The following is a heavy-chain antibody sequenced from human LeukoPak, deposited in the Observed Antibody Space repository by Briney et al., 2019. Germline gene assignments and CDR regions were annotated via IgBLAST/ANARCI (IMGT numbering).Heavy chain of an antibody. CDR3: ARGGCSSTSCYRGWFDP. Sequence: SETLSLTCAVYGGSFSGYYWSWIRQPAGKGLEWIGRIYTSGGTNYNPSLKSRVTMSVDTSKNQFSLKLSSVTAADTAVYYCARGGCSSTSCYRGWFDPWGQGTLVTVSS. CDR2: IYTSGGT. J-gene: IGHJ5*02. CDR1: GGSFSGYY. V-gene: IGHV4-59*10. D-gene: IGHD2-2*01.